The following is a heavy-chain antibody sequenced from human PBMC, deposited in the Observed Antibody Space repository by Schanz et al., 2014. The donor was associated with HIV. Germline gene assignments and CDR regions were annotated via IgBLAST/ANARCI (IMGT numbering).Heavy chain of an antibody. CDR2: IKQDGGEK. V-gene: IGHV3-7*01. Sequence: EMQVVESGGGLVKPGGSLRLSCAASGFTLNSYDMNWVRQTPWKGLEWVASIKQDGGEKHYVASVKGRFTISRDNVKNSLYLQMNSLRAEDTALYYCATTLYPYTSSSDYYYGMDVWGQGTTVTVSS. D-gene: IGHD6-6*01. CDR1: GFTLNSYD. CDR3: ATTLYPYTSSSDYYYGMDV. J-gene: IGHJ6*02.